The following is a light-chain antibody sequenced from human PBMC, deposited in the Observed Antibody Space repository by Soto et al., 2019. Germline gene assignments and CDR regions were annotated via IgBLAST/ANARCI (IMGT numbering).Light chain of an antibody. CDR1: NVGSKS. CDR2: GDT. J-gene: IGLJ1*01. CDR3: QVWDSGSDHYV. V-gene: IGLV3-21*02. Sequence: SYVLTQPPSVSVAPGQTARISCVGTNVGSKSVNWYQQKPGQAPALVVYGDTDRASGFPERFSGSNSGNTAALTISRVEAGDEADYFCQVWDSGSDHYVFGGGTKLTVL.